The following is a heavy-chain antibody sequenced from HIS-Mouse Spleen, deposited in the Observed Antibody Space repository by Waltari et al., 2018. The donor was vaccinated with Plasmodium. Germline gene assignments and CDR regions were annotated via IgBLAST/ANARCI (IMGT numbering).Heavy chain of an antibody. CDR3: ARVRPGYYFDY. D-gene: IGHD6-6*01. CDR1: GGSFSGYY. V-gene: IGHV4-34*01. Sequence: QVQLQQWGAGLLKPSETLPLTCAVYGGSFSGYYWSWIRQPPGKGLEWIGEINHSGSTNYNPSLKSRVTISVDTSKNQFSLKLSSVTAADTAVYYCARVRPGYYFDYWGQGTLVTVSS. J-gene: IGHJ4*02. CDR2: INHSGST.